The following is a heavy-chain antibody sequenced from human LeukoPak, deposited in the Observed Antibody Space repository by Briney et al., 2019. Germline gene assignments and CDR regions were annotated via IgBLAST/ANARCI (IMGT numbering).Heavy chain of an antibody. D-gene: IGHD3-10*01. CDR1: GFTFINAW. J-gene: IGHJ4*02. Sequence: GGSLRLSCAASGFTFINAWMTWVRQAPGKGLEWVGRIKSKTDGGTTDYAAPVKGRFTISRDDSKNTLFLQMNSLKTEDTAVYYCTLPWGSGSYYDYWGQGTLVTVSS. V-gene: IGHV3-15*01. CDR2: IKSKTDGGTT. CDR3: TLPWGSGSYYDY.